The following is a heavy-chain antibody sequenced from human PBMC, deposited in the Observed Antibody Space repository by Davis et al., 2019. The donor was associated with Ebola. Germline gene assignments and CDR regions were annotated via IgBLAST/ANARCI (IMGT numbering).Heavy chain of an antibody. V-gene: IGHV3-64D*08. J-gene: IGHJ4*02. CDR1: GFTFSSYA. CDR3: VKDRFTVVVVHGGFDY. D-gene: IGHD2-15*01. Sequence: PGGSLRLSCSASGFTFSSYAMHWVRQAPGKGLEPVSRISSNGETTYYSESVKGRFTISRDNSKDTLYLQMRSLTTEDTAVYYCVKDRFTVVVVHGGFDYWGQGTPVTVSS. CDR2: ISSNGETT.